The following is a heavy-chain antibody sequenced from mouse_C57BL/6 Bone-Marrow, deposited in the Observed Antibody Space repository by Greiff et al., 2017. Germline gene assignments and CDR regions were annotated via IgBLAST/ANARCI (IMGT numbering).Heavy chain of an antibody. J-gene: IGHJ4*01. CDR1: GFTFSDFY. Sequence: EVNVVESGGGLVQSGRSLRLSCATSGFTFSDFYMEWVRQAPGKGLEWIAASRNKANDYTTEYSASVKGRFIVSRDTSQSILYLQMNALRAEDTAIYYCARDDYDEGGYAMDYWGQGPSVTVSS. D-gene: IGHD2-4*01. V-gene: IGHV7-1*01. CDR3: ARDDYDEGGYAMDY. CDR2: SRNKANDYTT.